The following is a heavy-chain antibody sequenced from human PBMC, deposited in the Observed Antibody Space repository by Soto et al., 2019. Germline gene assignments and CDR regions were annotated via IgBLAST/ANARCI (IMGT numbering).Heavy chain of an antibody. Sequence: GGSLRLSCAASGFTFSSYAMSWVRQAPGKWLEWVSAISGSGGSTYYADSVKGRFTISRDNSKNTLYLQMNSLRAEDTAVYYCAKDFIQQQLVAYYFDYWGQGTLVTVYS. CDR1: GFTFSSYA. CDR2: ISGSGGST. J-gene: IGHJ4*02. V-gene: IGHV3-23*01. D-gene: IGHD6-13*01. CDR3: AKDFIQQQLVAYYFDY.